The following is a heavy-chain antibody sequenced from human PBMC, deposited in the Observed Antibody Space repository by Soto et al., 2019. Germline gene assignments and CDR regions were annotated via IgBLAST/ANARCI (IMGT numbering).Heavy chain of an antibody. CDR3: ARGPSAPSSFGMIIMSNYGLDV. J-gene: IGHJ6*02. Sequence: PGGSLRLSCAASGFTVSTNYMSWVRQAPGKGLEWVSVIYSSGSTYYADSVKGRFTISRDNSKNTLYLQMNSLRAEDTAVYYCARGPSAPSSFGMIIMSNYGLDVWGQGTTVTVSS. CDR2: IYSSGST. CDR1: GFTVSTNY. V-gene: IGHV3-53*01. D-gene: IGHD3-3*01.